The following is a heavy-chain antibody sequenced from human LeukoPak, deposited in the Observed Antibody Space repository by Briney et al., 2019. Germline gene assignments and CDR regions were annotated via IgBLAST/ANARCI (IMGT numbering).Heavy chain of an antibody. D-gene: IGHD3-3*01. CDR2: ISAYNGNT. Sequence: GASVKVSCKASGYTFTSYGISWVRQAPGQGLEWMGWISAYNGNTNYAQKLQGRVTMTTDTSTSTAYMELRSLRSDDTAVYYCARVGYDFWSGYYTSPSFDYWGQGTLVTVSS. J-gene: IGHJ4*02. V-gene: IGHV1-18*01. CDR3: ARVGYDFWSGYYTSPSFDY. CDR1: GYTFTSYG.